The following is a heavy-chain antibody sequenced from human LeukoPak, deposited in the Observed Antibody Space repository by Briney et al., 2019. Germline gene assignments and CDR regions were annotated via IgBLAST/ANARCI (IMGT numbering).Heavy chain of an antibody. D-gene: IGHD1-26*01. Sequence: GGSLRLSCAASGFTFSSYAMSWVRQAPGKGLEWVSAISGSGGSTYYADSVKGRFTISRDNSKNTLYLQMNSLRAEDTAVYYCAKDSGTYWVDYYYMDVWGKGTTVTVSS. CDR2: ISGSGGST. CDR3: AKDSGTYWVDYYYMDV. V-gene: IGHV3-23*01. CDR1: GFTFSSYA. J-gene: IGHJ6*03.